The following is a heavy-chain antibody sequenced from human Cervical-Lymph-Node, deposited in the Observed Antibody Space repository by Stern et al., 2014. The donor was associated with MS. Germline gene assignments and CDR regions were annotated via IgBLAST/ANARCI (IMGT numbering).Heavy chain of an antibody. V-gene: IGHV4-39*01. Sequence: QLQLQESGPGLVKPSETLSLTCAVSGDSISSYTHYWAWIRQPPGKGLEWIGSVYYWGATSYTPSLKSPFPISVDTSKNHFSLGLNSVTAADTAVYYCAKHACTGAACPFDLWGQGTLVTVSS. CDR2: VYYWGAT. D-gene: IGHD2-8*02. CDR3: AKHACTGAACPFDL. J-gene: IGHJ4*02. CDR1: GDSISSYTHY.